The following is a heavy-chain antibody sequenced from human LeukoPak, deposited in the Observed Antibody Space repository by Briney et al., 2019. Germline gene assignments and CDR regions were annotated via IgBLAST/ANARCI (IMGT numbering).Heavy chain of an antibody. CDR3: ARYQNGFDY. J-gene: IGHJ4*02. Sequence: LSLTCTVSGGSISSGDYYWSWIRQPPGKGLEWVAVISYDGSNKYYADSVKGRFTISRDNSKNTLYLQMNSLRAEDTAVYYCARYQNGFDYWGQGTLVTVSS. CDR1: GGSISSGD. V-gene: IGHV3-30*04. CDR2: ISYDGSNK. D-gene: IGHD1-1*01.